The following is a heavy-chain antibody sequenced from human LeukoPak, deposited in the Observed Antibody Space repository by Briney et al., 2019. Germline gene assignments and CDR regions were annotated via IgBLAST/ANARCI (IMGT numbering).Heavy chain of an antibody. J-gene: IGHJ4*02. V-gene: IGHV1-46*01. Sequence: ASVTVSCKASGYTFTSYYMHWVRQAPGQGLEWMGIINPSGGSTSYAQKFQGRVTMTRDMSTSTVYMELSSLRSDDTAVYYCAREVYSYYYDSSGYYDYWGQGTLVTVSS. CDR2: INPSGGST. CDR3: AREVYSYYYDSSGYYDY. CDR1: GYTFTSYY. D-gene: IGHD3-22*01.